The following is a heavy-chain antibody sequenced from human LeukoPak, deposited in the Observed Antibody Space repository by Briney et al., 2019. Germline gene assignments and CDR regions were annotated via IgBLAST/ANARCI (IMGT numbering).Heavy chain of an antibody. CDR2: IRSDGGRI. CDR1: GFTFSIYG. D-gene: IGHD1-26*01. Sequence: PGGSLRLSCAASGFTFSIYGMHWVRQAPGKGPEWVAFIRSDGGRIFYADSAEGRFTISRDNSKNTLYLQMNSLRVDDTAVYYCAKDQDRWELIAYWGQGTLVTVSS. V-gene: IGHV3-30*02. J-gene: IGHJ4*02. CDR3: AKDQDRWELIAY.